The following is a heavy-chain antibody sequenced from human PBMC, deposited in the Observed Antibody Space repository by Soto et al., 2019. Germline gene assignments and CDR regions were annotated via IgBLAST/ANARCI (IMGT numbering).Heavy chain of an antibody. V-gene: IGHV3-48*01. D-gene: IGHD6-13*01. CDR2: ISSSSSTI. J-gene: IGHJ5*02. Sequence: EVQLVESGGGLVQPGGSLRLSCAASGFTFSSYSMNWVRQAPGKGLEWVSYISSSSSTIYYADSVKGRFTISRDNAKNSLYRQMNSLRAEDTAVYSCARHPERIAEIGWFDPWGQGTLVTVSS. CDR3: ARHPERIAEIGWFDP. CDR1: GFTFSSYS.